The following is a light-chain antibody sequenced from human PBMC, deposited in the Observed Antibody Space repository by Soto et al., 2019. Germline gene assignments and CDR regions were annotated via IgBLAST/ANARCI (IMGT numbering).Light chain of an antibody. J-gene: IGKJ1*01. CDR3: QQRSGWRRT. CDR2: DVS. V-gene: IGKV3-11*01. CDR1: QSVSNS. Sequence: EIVLTQSPATLSLSPGQRATLSCRASQSVSNSLAWYQQKPGQAPRLLIYDVSNRATGIPARFSGSGSGTDFTLTISSLEPEDFAVYYCQQRSGWRRTFGQGTKVEIK.